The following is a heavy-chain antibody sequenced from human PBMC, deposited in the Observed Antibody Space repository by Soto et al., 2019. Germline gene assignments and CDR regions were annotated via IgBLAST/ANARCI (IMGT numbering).Heavy chain of an antibody. Sequence: ASVKVSCKASGYTFTSYAMHWVRQAPGQRLEWMGWINAGNGNTKYSQKFQGRVTITRDTSASTAYMELSSLRSEDTAVYYCARERYYDSSGYPNWFDPWGQGTLVT. CDR1: GYTFTSYA. J-gene: IGHJ5*02. CDR3: ARERYYDSSGYPNWFDP. D-gene: IGHD3-22*01. CDR2: INAGNGNT. V-gene: IGHV1-3*01.